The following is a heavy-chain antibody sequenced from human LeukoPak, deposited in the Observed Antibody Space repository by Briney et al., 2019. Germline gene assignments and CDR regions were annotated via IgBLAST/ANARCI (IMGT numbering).Heavy chain of an antibody. J-gene: IGHJ4*02. CDR1: GFPFSTYW. CDR2: IKQDGSEK. D-gene: IGHD2-15*01. V-gene: IGHV3-7*03. Sequence: GGSLRLSCTASGFPFSTYWMSWVRQAPGKGLEWVANIKQDGSEKYYADSVKGRFTISRDNAKNSLYLQVNSLGAEDTAVYYCAKQLGYCSDGSCYFPYWGQGTLVTVSS. CDR3: AKQLGYCSDGSCYFPY.